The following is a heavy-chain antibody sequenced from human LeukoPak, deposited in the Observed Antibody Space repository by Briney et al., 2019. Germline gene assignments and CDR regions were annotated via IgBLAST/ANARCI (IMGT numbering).Heavy chain of an antibody. D-gene: IGHD6-19*01. J-gene: IGHJ2*01. CDR2: ISSSSSTI. CDR3: AREPLTIAVAGYWYFDL. CDR1: GFTFSSYS. Sequence: GGSLRLSCAASGFTFSSYSMNWVRQAPGKGLEWGSYISSSSSTIYYADSVKGRFTISRDNAKNSLYLQMNSLRAEDTAVYYCAREPLTIAVAGYWYFDLWGRGTLVTVSS. V-gene: IGHV3-48*04.